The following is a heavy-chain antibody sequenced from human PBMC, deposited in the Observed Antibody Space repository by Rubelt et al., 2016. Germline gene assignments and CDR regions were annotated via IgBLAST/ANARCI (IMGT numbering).Heavy chain of an antibody. CDR1: GYTFTGYY. Sequence: QVQLVQSGAEVKKPGASVKVSCKASGYTFTGYYMHWVRQAPGQGLECMGWLNPSSAGTNYAQKFKGRGTMTRDTSISTAYMWLSMRRSDDTAVYYCARFASGGHSSGYLFDYWGQGTLVTVSS. J-gene: IGHJ4*02. CDR2: LNPSSAGT. V-gene: IGHV1-2*02. CDR3: ARFASGGHSSGYLFDY. D-gene: IGHD3-22*01.